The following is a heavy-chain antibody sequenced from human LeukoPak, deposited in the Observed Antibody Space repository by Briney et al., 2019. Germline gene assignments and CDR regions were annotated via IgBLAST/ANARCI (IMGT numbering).Heavy chain of an antibody. CDR1: GYTFTSYY. J-gene: IGHJ3*02. CDR2: INPSGGST. V-gene: IGHV1-46*01. CDR3: ARDNPMYYDSILGAFDI. D-gene: IGHD3-22*01. Sequence: GASVKVSCKASGYTFTSYYMHWVRQAPGQGLEWMGIINPSGGSTSYAQKFQGRVTMTRDTSTSTVYMELSSLRSEDTAVYYCARDNPMYYDSILGAFDIWGQGTMVTVSS.